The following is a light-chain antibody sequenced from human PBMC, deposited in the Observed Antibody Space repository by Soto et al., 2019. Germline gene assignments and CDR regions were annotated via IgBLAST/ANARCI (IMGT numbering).Light chain of an antibody. CDR1: SSDVGGYNY. J-gene: IGLJ2*01. V-gene: IGLV2-14*01. Sequence: QSVLTQPASVSGSPGQSITISCTGTSSDVGGYNYVSWYQQHPGKAPKLMIYEVSNRPSGVSNRFSGSKSGNTASLTISGLKAEDEADYSCSSYTSSSTLVVFGGGTKLTV. CDR3: SSYTSSSTLVV. CDR2: EVS.